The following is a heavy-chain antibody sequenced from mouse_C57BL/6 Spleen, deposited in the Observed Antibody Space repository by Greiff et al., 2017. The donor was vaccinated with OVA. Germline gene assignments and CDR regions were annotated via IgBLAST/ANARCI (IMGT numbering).Heavy chain of an antibody. CDR2: INPGDGDT. V-gene: IGHV1-82*01. CDR3: ARIYDGYYGYAMDY. Sequence: VQLQQSGPELVQPGASVKISCKASGYAFSSSWMNWVKQRPGKGLEWIGRINPGDGDTNYNGKFKGKATLTADKSSSTAYMQLSSLPSEDSAVDFCARIYDGYYGYAMDYWGQGTSVTVSS. J-gene: IGHJ4*01. CDR1: GYAFSSSW. D-gene: IGHD2-3*01.